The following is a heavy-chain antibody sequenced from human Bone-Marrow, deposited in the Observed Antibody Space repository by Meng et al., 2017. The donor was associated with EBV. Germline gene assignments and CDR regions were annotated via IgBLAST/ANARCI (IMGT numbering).Heavy chain of an antibody. CDR1: CESFSCYD. V-gene: IGHV4-34*01. Sequence: HVQLPQFGAGLLKRSETLALTCAVYCESFSCYDWNLSRQPPGKGLEWIGEINHSGSTNYNPSLKSRVTISVDTSKNQFSLKLSSVTAADTAVYYCARGSLGWELPRPFDYWGQGTLVTVSS. J-gene: IGHJ4*02. CDR2: INHSGST. D-gene: IGHD1-26*01. CDR3: ARGSLGWELPRPFDY.